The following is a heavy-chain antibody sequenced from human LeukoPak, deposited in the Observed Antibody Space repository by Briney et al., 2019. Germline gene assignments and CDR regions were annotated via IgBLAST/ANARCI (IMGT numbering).Heavy chain of an antibody. D-gene: IGHD3-3*01. CDR2: IYYSGST. J-gene: IGHJ6*02. V-gene: IGHV4-61*01. Sequence: SXTLSLTCTVSGGSVNSGSYYWNWIRQPPGKGLEWIGYIYYSGSTNYNPSLKSRVTISVDTSQNQFSLKLSSVTAADTAVYYCARAKAYYDFWSGYSYYYYGMDVWGQGTTVTVSS. CDR3: ARAKAYYDFWSGYSYYYYGMDV. CDR1: GGSVNSGSYY.